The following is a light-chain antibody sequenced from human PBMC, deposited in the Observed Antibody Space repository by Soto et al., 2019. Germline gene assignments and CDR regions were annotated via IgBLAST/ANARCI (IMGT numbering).Light chain of an antibody. Sequence: DIQMTQSPSSLSASVGDRVTITCQASQSISSYLNWYQQKPGKAPKLLIYAASSLQSGVPSRFSGSGSGTDFTLTISSLQPEDFATYDCQQSYSTLWTFGQGTKVEIK. CDR3: QQSYSTLWT. CDR2: AAS. CDR1: QSISSY. V-gene: IGKV1-39*01. J-gene: IGKJ1*01.